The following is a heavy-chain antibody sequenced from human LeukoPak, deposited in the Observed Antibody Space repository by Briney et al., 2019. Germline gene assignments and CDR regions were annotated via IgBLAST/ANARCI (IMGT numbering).Heavy chain of an antibody. J-gene: IGHJ4*02. CDR3: ASFDYYGSGTIDY. D-gene: IGHD3-10*01. CDR2: IYYSGST. CDR1: SGSISSSSYY. Sequence: SETLSLTCTVSSGSISSSSYYWGWIRQPPGKGLEWIGSIYYSGSTYYNPSLKSRVTISVDTSKNQFSLKLSSVTAADTAVYYCASFDYYGSGTIDYWGQGTLVTVSS. V-gene: IGHV4-39*01.